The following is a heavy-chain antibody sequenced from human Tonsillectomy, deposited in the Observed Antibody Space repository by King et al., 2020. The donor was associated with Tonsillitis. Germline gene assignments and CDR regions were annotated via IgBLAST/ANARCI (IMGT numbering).Heavy chain of an antibody. J-gene: IGHJ4*02. Sequence: VQLVESGGGLVKPGGSLRISCAASGFTFSLYALTWVRQAPGEGLEWVSSLSSGSTYIYYADSVKGRVTISRDNAKNSLSLQMNSLRAEETGVYYCAGGSPSGLNTYYFDYWGQGTLVTVSS. CDR3: AGGSPSGLNTYYFDY. D-gene: IGHD1-26*01. CDR2: LSSGSTYI. CDR1: GFTFSLYA. V-gene: IGHV3-21*01.